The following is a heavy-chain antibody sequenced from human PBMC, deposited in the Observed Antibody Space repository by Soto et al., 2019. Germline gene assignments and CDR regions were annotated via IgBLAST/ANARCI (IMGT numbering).Heavy chain of an antibody. V-gene: IGHV4-34*01. CDR1: GGSFSGYY. J-gene: IGHJ6*03. Sequence: SETLSLTCAVYGGSFSGYYWSWIRQPPGKGLEWIGEINHSGSTNYNPSLKSRVTISVDTSKNQFSLKLSSVTAADTAVYYCARSRRSGSYYNYYYYMDVWGKGTTVTVSS. D-gene: IGHD3-10*01. CDR3: ARSRRSGSYYNYYYYMDV. CDR2: INHSGST.